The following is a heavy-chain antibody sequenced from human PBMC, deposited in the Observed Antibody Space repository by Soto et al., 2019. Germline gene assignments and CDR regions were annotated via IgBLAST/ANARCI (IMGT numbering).Heavy chain of an antibody. CDR3: ARDLHGDPYY. Sequence: QVQLVQSGAEVKKPGASVKVSCKASGYTFTSYGISWVRQAPGQGLEWMGWISAYNGNTNYAQKLXGXAXMXPETSTSTAYMELRSLRSDDTAVYYCARDLHGDPYYWGQGTLVTVSS. V-gene: IGHV1-18*01. CDR2: ISAYNGNT. CDR1: GYTFTSYG. J-gene: IGHJ4*02. D-gene: IGHD4-17*01.